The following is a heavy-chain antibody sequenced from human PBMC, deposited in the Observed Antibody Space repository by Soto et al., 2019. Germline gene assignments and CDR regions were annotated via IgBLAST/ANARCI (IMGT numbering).Heavy chain of an antibody. CDR1: GYTFTSYA. CDR3: AREAPKVYGSSGYPHFLY. D-gene: IGHD3-22*01. CDR2: INAGNGNT. V-gene: IGHV1-3*01. J-gene: IGHJ4*02. Sequence: EASVKVSCKASGYTFTSYAMHWVRQAPGQRLEWMGWINAGNGNTKYSQKFQGRVTITRDTSASTAYMELSSLRSEDTAVYYCAREAPKVYGSSGYPHFLYWGQGTLVTVSS.